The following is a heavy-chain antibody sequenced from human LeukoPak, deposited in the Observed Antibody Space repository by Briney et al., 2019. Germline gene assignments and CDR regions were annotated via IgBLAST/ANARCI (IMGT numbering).Heavy chain of an antibody. V-gene: IGHV3-30*18. CDR2: ISYDGSHK. CDR3: AKDAMALDYGDYGGYVDY. Sequence: GSLRLSCAASGFTFSSYGMHWVRQAPGKGLEWVAVISYDGSHKYYADSVKGRFTISRDNSKNTLYLQMNSLRTEDTAVYYCAKDAMALDYGDYGGYVDYWGQGTLVTVSS. CDR1: GFTFSSYG. D-gene: IGHD4-17*01. J-gene: IGHJ4*02.